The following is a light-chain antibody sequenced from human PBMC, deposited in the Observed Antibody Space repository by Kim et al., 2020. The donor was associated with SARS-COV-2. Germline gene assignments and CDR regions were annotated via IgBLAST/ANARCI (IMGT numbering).Light chain of an antibody. J-gene: IGLJ3*02. V-gene: IGLV4-69*02. CDR2: LNSDGSH. CDR1: SGHSSYA. Sequence: ASVKLPCTLSSGHSSYAIAWHQQQPEKGPRYLMRLNSDGSHTKGDGISDRFSGSSSGAERYLTISSLQSEDEADYYCQTWGTGIWVFGGGTKVTVL. CDR3: QTWGTGIWV.